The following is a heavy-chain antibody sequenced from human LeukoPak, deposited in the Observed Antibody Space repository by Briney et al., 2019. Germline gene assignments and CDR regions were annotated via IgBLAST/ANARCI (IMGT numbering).Heavy chain of an antibody. Sequence: SETLSLTCTVSGGSISSYYWSWIRQPPGKGQEWIGYIYYSGSTNYNPSLKSRVTISVDTSKNQFSLKLSSVTAADTAVYYCASSYYDYVWGSYRVDYWGQGTLVTVSS. CDR1: GGSISSYY. V-gene: IGHV4-59*08. CDR2: IYYSGST. J-gene: IGHJ4*02. D-gene: IGHD3-16*02. CDR3: ASSYYDYVWGSYRVDY.